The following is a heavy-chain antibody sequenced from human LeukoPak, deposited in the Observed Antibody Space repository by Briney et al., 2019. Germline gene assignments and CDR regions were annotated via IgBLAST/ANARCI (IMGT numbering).Heavy chain of an antibody. V-gene: IGHV3-48*03. Sequence: GGSLSLSCAASGFTYSSYDMNWVRQAPGKGLEWVSKISSSGSAIYYADSVKGRFTISRDNAKSSLYLQMNRLRVEDTAVYYCARGDSLGYWGQGTLVTVSS. CDR1: GFTYSSYD. CDR3: ARGDSLGY. J-gene: IGHJ4*02. D-gene: IGHD4-11*01. CDR2: ISSSGSAI.